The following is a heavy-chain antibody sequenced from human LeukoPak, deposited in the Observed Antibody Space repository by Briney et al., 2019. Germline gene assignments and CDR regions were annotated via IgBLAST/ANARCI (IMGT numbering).Heavy chain of an antibody. J-gene: IGHJ4*02. CDR1: GYTFTDYY. D-gene: IGHD6-13*01. V-gene: IGHV1-2*02. CDR3: ARDSRAAVGTCFDY. Sequence: DSMKVSCKASGYTFTDYYVHWFRQAPGQGLEWMGWIICENGGAHLARNFQARVTMTRDTSFATASVELTRLRPDDTAVYYCARDSRAAVGTCFDYWGQGTPVTVCS. CDR2: IICENGGA.